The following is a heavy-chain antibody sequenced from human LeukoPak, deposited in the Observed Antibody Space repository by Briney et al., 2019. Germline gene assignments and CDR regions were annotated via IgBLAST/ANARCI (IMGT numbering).Heavy chain of an antibody. CDR1: GFTFSSCW. Sequence: PGGSLRLSCAASGFTFSSCWMSWVRQASGKGLEWVARIRSKVDSYMTAYAESVEGRFTISRDDSDSRAYLQMNSLKTEDTAVYYCVGGPNGWTEYFEHWGQGALVTVSS. V-gene: IGHV3-73*01. J-gene: IGHJ1*01. D-gene: IGHD6-19*01. CDR3: VGGPNGWTEYFEH. CDR2: IRSKVDSYMT.